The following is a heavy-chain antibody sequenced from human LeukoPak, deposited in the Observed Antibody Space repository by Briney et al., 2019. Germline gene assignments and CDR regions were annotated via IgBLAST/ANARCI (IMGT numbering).Heavy chain of an antibody. D-gene: IGHD6-13*01. CDR3: ARGSVASTYSSSFF. Sequence: GRSLRLSCAASGFTFSEYAMHWVRQAPGRRLEWVTVMSSDGRNRFYGDSVQGRFTISRDNSKNTLYLQMNSLTVEDTAVYYCARGSVASTYSSSFFWGPGTLVTVSS. V-gene: IGHV3-30*04. CDR2: MSSDGRNR. CDR1: GFTFSEYA. J-gene: IGHJ4*02.